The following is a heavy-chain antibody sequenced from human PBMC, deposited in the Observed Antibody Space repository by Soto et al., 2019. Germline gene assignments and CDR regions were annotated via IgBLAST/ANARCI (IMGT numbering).Heavy chain of an antibody. Sequence: GASVKVSCKASVYTFTSNGISWVRQAPGQGLEWMGWISAYNGNTNYAQKLQGRVTMTTDTSTSTAYMELRSLRSDDTAVYYCARDRVATISYNWFDPWGQGTLVTASS. CDR3: ARDRVATISYNWFDP. J-gene: IGHJ5*02. V-gene: IGHV1-18*01. CDR2: ISAYNGNT. CDR1: VYTFTSNG. D-gene: IGHD5-12*01.